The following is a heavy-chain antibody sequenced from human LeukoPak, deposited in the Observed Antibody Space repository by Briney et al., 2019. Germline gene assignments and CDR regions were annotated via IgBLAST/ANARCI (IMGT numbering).Heavy chain of an antibody. CDR2: ISSSSSYI. J-gene: IGHJ3*02. D-gene: IGHD4-17*01. CDR3: ARPDYGKNDAFDI. CDR1: GFTFSSYS. Sequence: PGGSLRLSCAASGFTFSSYSMNWVRQAPGKGLEWVSSISSSSSYIYYADSVKGRFTISRDNAKNSLYLQMNSLRAEDTAVYYCARPDYGKNDAFDIWGQGTMVTVSS. V-gene: IGHV3-21*01.